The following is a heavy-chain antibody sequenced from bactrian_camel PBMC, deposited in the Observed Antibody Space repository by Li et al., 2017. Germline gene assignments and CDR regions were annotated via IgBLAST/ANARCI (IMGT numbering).Heavy chain of an antibody. J-gene: IGHJ6*01. CDR2: IDYSGTLT. V-gene: IGHV3S36*01. Sequence: VQLVESGGDLVQPGGSLTLSCAASGFRFGDYPMSWVRQAPGKALEWLAQIDYSGTLTRINTPAEGRFTISKDNARKTVYLQMNSLQPDDTATYYCAAGLKWCRQGYPTADFRYLGQGTQVTVS. CDR1: GFRFGDYP. D-gene: IGHD2*01. CDR3: AAGLKWCRQGYPTADFRY.